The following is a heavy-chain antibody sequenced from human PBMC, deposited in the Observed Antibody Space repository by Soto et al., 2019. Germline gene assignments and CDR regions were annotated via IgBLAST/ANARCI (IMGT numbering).Heavy chain of an antibody. CDR3: AKGDANGGNSLLFDY. Sequence: PGGSLRLSCTASGFSFSDYAMSWVRQPPGKGLEWVSVISAGGSTYYADSVKGRFTISRDNSKNTVYVQMNSLRAEDTALYYCAKGDANGGNSLLFDYWGQGTLVTVSS. D-gene: IGHD2-21*02. CDR1: GFSFSDYA. CDR2: ISAGGST. J-gene: IGHJ4*02. V-gene: IGHV3-23*01.